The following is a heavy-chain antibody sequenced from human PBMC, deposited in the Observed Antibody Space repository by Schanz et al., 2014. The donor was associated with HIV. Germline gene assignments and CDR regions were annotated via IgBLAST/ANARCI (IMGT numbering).Heavy chain of an antibody. V-gene: IGHV3-33*06. J-gene: IGHJ6*02. CDR3: AKDQGYDFWSGYYNYYGMDV. D-gene: IGHD3-3*01. CDR1: GFTFGTKW. CDR2: IWYDGSNK. Sequence: LVESGGGLVQPGGSLRLSCVASGFTFGTKWMYWVRQGPGKGLEWVAIIWYDGSNKYYADSVKGRFSISRDNSKNTLYLQMNSLRVEDTAVYYCAKDQGYDFWSGYYNYYGMDVWGQGTTVTVSS.